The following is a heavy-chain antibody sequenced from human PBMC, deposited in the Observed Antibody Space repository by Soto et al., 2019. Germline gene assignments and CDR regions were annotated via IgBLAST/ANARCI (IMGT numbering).Heavy chain of an antibody. CDR2: IIPIFGTA. Sequence: QVQLVQSGAEVKKPGSSVKVSCKASGGTFSSYAISWVRQAPGQGLEWMGGIIPIFGTANYAQKFQGRVTITADESTSTAYMELSSLRAEDTAVYYCARVPDPTVATVPGDWFDPWGQGTLVTVSS. D-gene: IGHD5-12*01. CDR1: GGTFSSYA. V-gene: IGHV1-69*01. CDR3: ARVPDPTVATVPGDWFDP. J-gene: IGHJ5*02.